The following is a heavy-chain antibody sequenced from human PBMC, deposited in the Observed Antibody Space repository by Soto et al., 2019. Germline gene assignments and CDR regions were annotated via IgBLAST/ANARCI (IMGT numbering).Heavy chain of an antibody. CDR1: GFTFSRYA. J-gene: IGHJ3*01. V-gene: IGHV3-48*02. Sequence: EVPLVESGAGLVQPRRSLRISGAAYGFTFSRYAMNWVREAPGKGLEGVSYVSVGAGSIFYSDSVKGRFTISRDDAQNSVYLQLNSLRDEDTALYFCVRDDQWAFDVWGQGTMVIVSS. CDR3: VRDDQWAFDV. D-gene: IGHD6-19*01. CDR2: VSVGAGSI.